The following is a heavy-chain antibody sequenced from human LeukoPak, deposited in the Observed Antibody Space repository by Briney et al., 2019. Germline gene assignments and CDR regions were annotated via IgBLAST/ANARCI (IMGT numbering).Heavy chain of an antibody. J-gene: IGHJ4*02. CDR2: ISYDGSNK. CDR1: GFTFSSYG. V-gene: IGHV3-30*18. D-gene: IGHD3-10*01. Sequence: GGSLRLSCAASGFTFSSYGMHWVRQAPGKGLEWVAVISYDGSNKYYADSVKGRFTISRDNSKNTLYLQMNSLRAEDTAVYYCAKDYGWFGELLSWGQGTLVTVSS. CDR3: AKDYGWFGELLS.